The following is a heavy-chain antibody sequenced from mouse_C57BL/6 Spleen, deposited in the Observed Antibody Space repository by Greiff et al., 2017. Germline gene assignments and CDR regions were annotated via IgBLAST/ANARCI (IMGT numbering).Heavy chain of an antibody. J-gene: IGHJ1*03. V-gene: IGHV1-22*01. CDR1: GYTFTDYN. Sequence: VQLQQSGPELVKPGASVKMSCKASGYTFTDYNMHWVKQSHGKSLEWIGYINPNNGGTSYNQKFKGKATLTVNKSSSTAYMELRSLTSEDSAVYYCARQAGSSGWYFDVWGTGTTVTVSS. D-gene: IGHD1-1*01. CDR2: INPNNGGT. CDR3: ARQAGSSGWYFDV.